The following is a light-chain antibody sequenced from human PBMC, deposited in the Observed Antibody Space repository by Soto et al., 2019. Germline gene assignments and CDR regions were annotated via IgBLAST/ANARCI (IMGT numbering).Light chain of an antibody. CDR1: QGISSY. V-gene: IGKV1-9*01. J-gene: IGKJ4*01. CDR2: AAS. Sequence: DIQLTQSPSFLSASVGDRVTITCRASQGISSYLAWYQQKPGKAPKLLIYAASTLQSGVPSRFSGSGSGTEFTPTISRLQPEDFATYYRQKLNNYPPPFGRGTKVEIK. CDR3: QKLNNYPPP.